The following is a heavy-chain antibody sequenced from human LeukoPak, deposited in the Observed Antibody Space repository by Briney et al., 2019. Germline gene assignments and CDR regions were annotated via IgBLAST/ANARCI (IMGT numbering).Heavy chain of an antibody. J-gene: IGHJ3*02. CDR2: INPSGGST. CDR3: ARSNYDFWSGYSSDAFDI. D-gene: IGHD3-3*01. Sequence: ASVKVSCKASGYTFTSYYMHWVRQAPGQGLEWMGIINPSGGSTTYAQKFQGRVTMTRDTSTSTVYMELSSLRSEDTAVYYCARSNYDFWSGYSSDAFDIWGQGTMVTASS. V-gene: IGHV1-46*01. CDR1: GYTFTSYY.